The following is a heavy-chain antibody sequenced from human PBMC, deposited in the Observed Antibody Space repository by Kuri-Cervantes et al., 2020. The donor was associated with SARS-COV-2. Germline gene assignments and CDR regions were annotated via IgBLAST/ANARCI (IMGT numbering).Heavy chain of an antibody. CDR3: AREGRQLVRQGAFDI. Sequence: SVKVSCKASGGTFSSYAISWVRQAPGQGLEWMGGIIPIFGTANYARKFQGRVTITADESTSTAYMELSSLRSEDTAVYYCAREGRQLVRQGAFDIWGQGTMVTVSS. V-gene: IGHV1-69*13. J-gene: IGHJ3*02. D-gene: IGHD6-6*01. CDR1: GGTFSSYA. CDR2: IIPIFGTA.